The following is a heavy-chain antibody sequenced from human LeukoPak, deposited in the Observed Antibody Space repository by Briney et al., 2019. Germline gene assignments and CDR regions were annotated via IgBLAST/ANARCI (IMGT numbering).Heavy chain of an antibody. CDR3: ARGGQTGYSYGEDYYFYYMDV. CDR1: GGTFSSYA. CDR2: IIPIFGTA. D-gene: IGHD5-18*01. Sequence: SVKVSCKASGGTFSSYAISWVRQAPGQGLEWMGGIIPIFGTANYAQKFQGRVTITADESTSTTYMELSSLRSEDTAVYYCARGGQTGYSYGEDYYFYYMDVWGEGTTVTVSS. J-gene: IGHJ6*03. V-gene: IGHV1-69*13.